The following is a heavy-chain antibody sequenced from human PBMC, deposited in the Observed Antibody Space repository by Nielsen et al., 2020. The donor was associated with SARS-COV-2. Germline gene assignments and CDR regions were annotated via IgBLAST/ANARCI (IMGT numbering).Heavy chain of an antibody. CDR2: ISWNSGSI. CDR1: GFTFDDYA. CDR3: ANPDY. J-gene: IGHJ4*02. V-gene: IGHV3-9*01. Sequence: GGSLRLSCAGSGFTFDDYAMHWVRQAPGKGLEWVSGISWNSGSIGYADSVKGRFTISRDNAKNSLYLQMNSLRAEDTALYYCANPDYWGQGTLVTVSS.